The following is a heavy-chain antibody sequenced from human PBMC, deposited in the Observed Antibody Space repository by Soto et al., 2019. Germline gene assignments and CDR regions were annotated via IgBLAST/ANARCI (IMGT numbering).Heavy chain of an antibody. V-gene: IGHV5-10-1*01. CDR1: GYTFSGHW. CDR3: AGHGAAIWLGY. CDR2: IDPSDSYI. D-gene: IGHD6-19*01. Sequence: PGESLKISCKTSGYTFSGHWISWVRQVPGKGLQWMGNIDPSDSYINYNPAFRGHVTFSVDKSSSTAYLHWRSLGPSDTAIYYCAGHGAAIWLGYWGQGTLVTVSS. J-gene: IGHJ4*02.